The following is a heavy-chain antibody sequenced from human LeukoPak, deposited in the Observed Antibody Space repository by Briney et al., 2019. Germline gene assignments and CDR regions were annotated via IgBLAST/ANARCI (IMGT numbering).Heavy chain of an antibody. D-gene: IGHD1-26*01. Sequence: SETLSLTCTVSGYSISSGYYWGWIRQPPGKGLEWIGSIFHSGSTYYNPSLKSRVTISVDTSKNQFSLKLSSVTAADTAVYYCARHVSGSYYTDYWGQGTLVTVSS. CDR2: IFHSGST. CDR3: ARHVSGSYYTDY. CDR1: GYSISSGYY. J-gene: IGHJ4*02. V-gene: IGHV4-38-2*02.